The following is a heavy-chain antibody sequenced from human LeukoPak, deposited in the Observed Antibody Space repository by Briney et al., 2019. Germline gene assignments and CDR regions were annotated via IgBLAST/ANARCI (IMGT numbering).Heavy chain of an antibody. Sequence: PGGSLRLSCAASGFTVSSNYMSWVRQAPGKGLEWVSVIYSGGSTYYADSVKGRFTISRDNPKNTLYLQMNSLRAEDTAVYYCARDSPAINDSSGWYADAFDIWGQGTMVTVSS. V-gene: IGHV3-66*01. D-gene: IGHD6-19*01. CDR3: ARDSPAINDSSGWYADAFDI. CDR1: GFTVSSNY. J-gene: IGHJ3*02. CDR2: IYSGGST.